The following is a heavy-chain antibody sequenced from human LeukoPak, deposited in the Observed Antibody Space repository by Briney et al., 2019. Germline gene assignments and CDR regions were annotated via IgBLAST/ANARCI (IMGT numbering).Heavy chain of an antibody. CDR2: IKQDGSEK. CDR3: ARSGGYSYGYFDY. Sequence: GGSLRLSCAASGFTFSSYWMSWVRQAPGKGLEWVANIKQDGSEKYYVDSVKGRFTISRDNAKSSLYLQMNSLRAEDTAVYYCARSGGYSYGYFDYWGQGTLVTVSS. CDR1: GFTFSSYW. V-gene: IGHV3-7*01. D-gene: IGHD5-18*01. J-gene: IGHJ4*02.